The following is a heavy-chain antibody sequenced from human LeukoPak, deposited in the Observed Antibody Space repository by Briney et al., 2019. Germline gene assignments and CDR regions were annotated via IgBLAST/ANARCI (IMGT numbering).Heavy chain of an antibody. D-gene: IGHD3-3*01. J-gene: IGHJ4*02. V-gene: IGHV3-30*02. CDR1: GFTFSSYG. Sequence: PGGSLRLSCAASGFTFSSYGMHWVRQAPGKGLEWVAFIRYDGSNKYNADSVKGRFTISRDNSKNTLYLQMNSLRAEDTAVYYCAKATRGITIFGVVTDGYYFDYWGQGTLVTVSS. CDR2: IRYDGSNK. CDR3: AKATRGITIFGVVTDGYYFDY.